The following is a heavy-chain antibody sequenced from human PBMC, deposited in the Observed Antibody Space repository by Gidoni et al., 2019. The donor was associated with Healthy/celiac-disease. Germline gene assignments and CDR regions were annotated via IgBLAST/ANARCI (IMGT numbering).Heavy chain of an antibody. V-gene: IGHV3-30*18. Sequence: GFTFSSYGMHWVRQAPGKGLEWVAVISYDGSNKYYADSVKGRFTISRDNSKNTLYLQMNSLRAEDTAVYYCAKDSYGMDVWGQGTTVTVSS. J-gene: IGHJ6*02. CDR3: AKDSYGMDV. CDR1: GFTFSSYG. CDR2: ISYDGSNK.